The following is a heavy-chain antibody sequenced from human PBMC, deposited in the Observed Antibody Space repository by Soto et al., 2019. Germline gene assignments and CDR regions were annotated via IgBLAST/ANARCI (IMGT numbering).Heavy chain of an antibody. CDR2: IYPGNSDI. J-gene: IGHJ4*02. CDR3: ARHAGLDSSGYYSS. V-gene: IGHV5-51*01. CDR1: GYSFTNYW. Sequence: GESLKISCKGSGYSFTNYWIGWVRQMPGKGLEWMGIIYPGNSDIRYNPSFQGQVTMSADRSISTAYLQWTSLKASDTAMYYCARHAGLDSSGYYSSWGQGTLVTVS. D-gene: IGHD3-22*01.